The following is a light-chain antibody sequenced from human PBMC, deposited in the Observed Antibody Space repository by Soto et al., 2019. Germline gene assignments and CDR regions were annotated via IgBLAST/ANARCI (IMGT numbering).Light chain of an antibody. V-gene: IGLV2-23*02. J-gene: IGLJ2*01. Sequence: QSVLTQPASVSGSPGQSITISCTGTSSDVGSYNYVSWYQQHPGKAPKLMIYEVSDRPSGVSNRFSGSKSGNTASLTISGLQAEDEAEYYCCSYAGSRTHVLFGGGTKLTVL. CDR3: CSYAGSRTHVL. CDR2: EVS. CDR1: SSDVGSYNY.